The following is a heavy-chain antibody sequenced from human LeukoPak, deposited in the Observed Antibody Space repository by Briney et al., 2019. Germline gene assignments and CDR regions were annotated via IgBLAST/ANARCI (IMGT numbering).Heavy chain of an antibody. J-gene: IGHJ4*02. CDR3: ARDILGVVGGSGWYA. CDR2: IYYSGST. CDR1: GGSISSSSYY. V-gene: IGHV4-39*07. Sequence: PSETLSLTCTVSGGSISSSSYYWGWIRQPPGKGLEWIGSIYYSGSTYYNPSLKSRVTISVDTSKNQFSLKLSSVTAADTAVYYCARDILGVVGGSGWYAWGQGTLVTVSS. D-gene: IGHD6-19*01.